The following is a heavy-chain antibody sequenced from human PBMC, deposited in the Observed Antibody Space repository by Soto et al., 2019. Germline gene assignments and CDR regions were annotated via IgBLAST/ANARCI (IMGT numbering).Heavy chain of an antibody. J-gene: IGHJ4*02. V-gene: IGHV3-48*01. CDR2: ISSSSSTI. D-gene: IGHD3-3*01. CDR1: GFTFSSYS. CDR3: ARDVGGGYDFWSGYYQPYYFDY. Sequence: EVQLVESGGGLVQPGGSLRLSCAASGFTFSSYSMNWVRQAPGKGLEWVSYISSSSSTIYYADSVKGRFTISRDNAKNSLSLQMNSLRAEDTAVYYCARDVGGGYDFWSGYYQPYYFDYWGQGTLVTVSS.